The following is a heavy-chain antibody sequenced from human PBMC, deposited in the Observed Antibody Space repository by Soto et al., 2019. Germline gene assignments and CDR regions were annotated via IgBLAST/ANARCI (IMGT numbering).Heavy chain of an antibody. V-gene: IGHV3-30-3*01. CDR3: ASSSIFGVVNGY. J-gene: IGHJ4*02. D-gene: IGHD3-3*01. CDR2: ISYDGSNK. CDR1: GFTFSSYA. Sequence: GGSLRLSCAASGFTFSSYAMHWVRQAPGKGLEWVAVISYDGSNKYYADSVKGRFTISRDNSKNTLYLQMNSLRAEDTAVYYCASSSIFGVVNGYWGQGTLVTVSS.